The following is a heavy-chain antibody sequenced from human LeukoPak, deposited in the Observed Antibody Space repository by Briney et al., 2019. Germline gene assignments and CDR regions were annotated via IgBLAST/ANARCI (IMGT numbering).Heavy chain of an antibody. D-gene: IGHD1-26*01. CDR3: ARVGSGSFDY. V-gene: IGHV4-59*01. CDR2: IFYSGSP. Sequence: PSETLSLTCTVSGGSISSYYWSWIRQPPGKGLEWIANIFYSGSPNYNPSLKSRITTSIDTSKNQFSLKLSSVTAADTAVYYCARVGSGSFDYWGQGTLVTVSS. J-gene: IGHJ4*02. CDR1: GGSISSYY.